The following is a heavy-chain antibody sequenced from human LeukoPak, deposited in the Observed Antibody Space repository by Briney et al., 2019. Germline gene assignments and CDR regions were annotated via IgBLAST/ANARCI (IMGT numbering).Heavy chain of an antibody. CDR2: INHSGST. V-gene: IGHV4-34*01. J-gene: IGHJ3*02. CDR3: ARPERDTDYDFWSGYFGAFDI. D-gene: IGHD3-3*01. CDR1: GGSFSGYH. Sequence: PSETLSLTCAVYGGSFSGYHWSWIRQPPGKGLEWIGEINHSGSTNYNPSLKSRVTISVDTSKNQFSLKLNSVTAADTAVYYCARPERDTDYDFWSGYFGAFDIWGLGTMVTVSS.